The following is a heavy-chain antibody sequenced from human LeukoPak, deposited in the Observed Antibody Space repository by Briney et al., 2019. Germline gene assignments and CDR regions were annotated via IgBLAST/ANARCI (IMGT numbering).Heavy chain of an antibody. D-gene: IGHD2-15*01. V-gene: IGHV4-4*07. CDR2: IYSSGSA. CDR1: GGSISTYY. J-gene: IGHJ4*02. CDR3: ARDPGGGGTYYFDY. Sequence: SETLSLTCTVSGGSISTYYWNWIRQPAGKGLEWIGRIYSSGSANYNPSLKSRDTMSVDTSKNHFSLILTSVTAADTAVYYCARDPGGGGTYYFDYWGQGTLVTVSS.